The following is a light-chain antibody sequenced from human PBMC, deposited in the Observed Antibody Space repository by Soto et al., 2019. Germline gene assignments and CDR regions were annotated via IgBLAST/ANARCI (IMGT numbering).Light chain of an antibody. Sequence: DIQMTQSPSTLSASVGDRVTITCRASQSISSWLAWYQQKPGKAPKLLIYKASSLESGVPSRLSGSGSGTELTLTIRSLQPDDFATYYCQQYNSYSTFGQGTKVEIK. CDR1: QSISSW. CDR3: QQYNSYST. V-gene: IGKV1-5*03. J-gene: IGKJ1*01. CDR2: KAS.